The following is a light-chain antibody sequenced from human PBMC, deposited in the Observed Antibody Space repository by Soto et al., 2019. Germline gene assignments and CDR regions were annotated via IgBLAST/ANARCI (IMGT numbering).Light chain of an antibody. CDR1: SSDDGSYNL. CDR2: EGS. Sequence: QSALTQPASVSGSPGQSITISCTGTSSDDGSYNLVSWYQQHPGKAPKLMIYEGSKRPSGVSNRFSGSKSGNTASLTISGLQAEDEADYYCCSYAGSSTFGVFGGGTKVTVL. CDR3: CSYAGSSTFGV. V-gene: IGLV2-23*03. J-gene: IGLJ3*02.